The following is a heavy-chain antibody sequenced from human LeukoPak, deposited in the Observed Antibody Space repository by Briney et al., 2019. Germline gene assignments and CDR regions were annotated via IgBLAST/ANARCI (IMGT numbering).Heavy chain of an antibody. J-gene: IGHJ4*02. D-gene: IGHD6-13*01. CDR3: ARLGVAAAGAYYFDY. CDR1: GGSISSGDYY. V-gene: IGHV4-30-4*01. Sequence: SSQTLSLTCTVSGGSISSGDYYWRWIRQPPGKGLEWIGYIYYSGSTYYNPSLKSRVTTSVDTSKNQFSLKLSSVTAADTAVYYCARLGVAAAGAYYFDYWGQGTLVTVSS. CDR2: IYYSGST.